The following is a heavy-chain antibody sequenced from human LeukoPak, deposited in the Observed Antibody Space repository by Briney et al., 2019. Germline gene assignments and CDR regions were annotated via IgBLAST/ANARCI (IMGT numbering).Heavy chain of an antibody. D-gene: IGHD5-24*01. V-gene: IGHV1-2*02. CDR3: AKGRSGDGYPYYDY. CDR2: INPNSGDT. CDR1: GYTFTVYY. Sequence: ASVKVSCKASGYTFTVYYMHWVRQAPGQGLEWMGWINPNSGDTNYAQKFQGRVTMTGDTSVSTAYMELSSLGSDDTAVYYCAKGRSGDGYPYYDYWGQRTLVTVSS. J-gene: IGHJ4*02.